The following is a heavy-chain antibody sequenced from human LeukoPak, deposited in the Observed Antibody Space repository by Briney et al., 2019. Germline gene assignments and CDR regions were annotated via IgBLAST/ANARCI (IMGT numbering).Heavy chain of an antibody. D-gene: IGHD3-22*01. CDR2: IYHSGST. CDR1: GGSISSSNW. V-gene: IGHV4-4*02. Sequence: SGTLSLTCAVSGGSISSSNWWSWVRQPPGKGLEWIGEIYHSGSTNFNPSLKSQVTISVDKSKNQFSLKLTSVTAADTAVYYCARSDSSGYYSFDYWGQGTLVTVSS. CDR3: ARSDSSGYYSFDY. J-gene: IGHJ4*02.